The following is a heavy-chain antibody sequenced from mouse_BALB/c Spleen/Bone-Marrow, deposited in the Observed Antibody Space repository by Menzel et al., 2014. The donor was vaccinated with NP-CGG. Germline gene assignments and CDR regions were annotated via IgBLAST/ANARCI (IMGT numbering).Heavy chain of an antibody. J-gene: IGHJ1*01. CDR1: GYTFTRYY. Sequence: QVQLQQSGAELVKPGASVKLSCKASGYTFTRYYMYWVKQRPGQGLEWIGEINPTNGGTNFNEKFKSKATLTVDKSSSTAYMQLSSLTSEDSAVYYCTRSNYGCWYFDVWGAGTTVTVSS. D-gene: IGHD1-1*01. CDR3: TRSNYGCWYFDV. V-gene: IGHV1S81*02. CDR2: INPTNGGT.